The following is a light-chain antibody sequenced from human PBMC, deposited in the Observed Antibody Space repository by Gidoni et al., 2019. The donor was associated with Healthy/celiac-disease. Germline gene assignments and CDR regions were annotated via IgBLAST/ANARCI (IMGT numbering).Light chain of an antibody. Sequence: DIVMTQSPDSLAVSLGERATINCKSSQTVLYRSDNRNYLAWYQQKPGQSPKLLIYWASTRASGVTDRFSGSGSGTDFTLTISTLQAEDAAVYFCQQYYDSPRTFGQGTKVEIK. J-gene: IGKJ1*01. V-gene: IGKV4-1*01. CDR1: QTVLYRSDNRNY. CDR2: WAS. CDR3: QQYYDSPRT.